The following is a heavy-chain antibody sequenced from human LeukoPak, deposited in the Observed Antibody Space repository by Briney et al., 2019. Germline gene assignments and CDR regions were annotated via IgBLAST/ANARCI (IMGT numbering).Heavy chain of an antibody. CDR1: GFTFSTYA. CDR3: AKAGGGWYGDY. V-gene: IGHV3-23*01. J-gene: IGHJ4*02. Sequence: PGGSLRLSCAASGFTFSTYAMSWVRQAPGKGLEWVPGIAGTGGSTYYADSVKGRFTISRDNSKNTLYLQMNSLRAEDTAVYYCAKAGGGWYGDYWGQGTLVTVSS. D-gene: IGHD6-19*01. CDR2: IAGTGGST.